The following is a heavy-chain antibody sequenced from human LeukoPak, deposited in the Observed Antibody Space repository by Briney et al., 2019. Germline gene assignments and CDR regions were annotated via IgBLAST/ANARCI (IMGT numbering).Heavy chain of an antibody. J-gene: IGHJ4*02. Sequence: GGSLRLSCAASGFTFSVYAMSGVRHAPGKGLEWVSAISGRGGSTYYADSVKGRFTISRDNSKNTLFLQMNSLTAADTAIYYCAKYHGSGREDYFDYWGQGTLVTVSS. CDR2: ISGRGGST. CDR1: GFTFSVYA. V-gene: IGHV3-23*01. D-gene: IGHD3-10*01. CDR3: AKYHGSGREDYFDY.